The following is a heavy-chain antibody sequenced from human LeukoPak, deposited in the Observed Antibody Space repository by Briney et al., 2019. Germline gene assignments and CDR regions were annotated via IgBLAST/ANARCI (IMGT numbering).Heavy chain of an antibody. V-gene: IGHV1-69*01. Sequence: GSSVTVSCTASGGTFSSYAISWVRQAPGQGLEWMGGIIPIFGTANYAQKFQGRVTITADESTSTAYMELSSLRSEDTAVYYCARGYDFWSGYYCYWGQGTLVTVSS. CDR2: IIPIFGTA. CDR3: ARGYDFWSGYYCY. J-gene: IGHJ4*02. CDR1: GGTFSSYA. D-gene: IGHD3-3*01.